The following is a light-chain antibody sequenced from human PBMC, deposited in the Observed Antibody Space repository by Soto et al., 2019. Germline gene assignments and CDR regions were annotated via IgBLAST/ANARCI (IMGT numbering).Light chain of an antibody. CDR2: WAS. Sequence: DIVMTQSPDSLAVSLGERATINCKSSQSLLYRSSNKNYLSWYQQKPGQPPKLLIYWASARESGVPDRFSGSGSGTDFTLTISSLQAEDVAIYYCQQYYSTPWTFGQGTKVDIK. J-gene: IGKJ1*01. V-gene: IGKV4-1*01. CDR3: QQYYSTPWT. CDR1: QSLLYRSSNKNY.